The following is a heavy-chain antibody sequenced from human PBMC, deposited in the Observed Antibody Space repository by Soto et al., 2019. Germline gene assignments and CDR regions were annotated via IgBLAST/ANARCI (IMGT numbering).Heavy chain of an antibody. Sequence: QVQLVQSGAEVKKPGASVKVSCKASGFTFTSHAIQWVRQAPGQRLEWMGWINAGNGNAKYSQRFQSRVTIVRDTSARTAYMELSSLRSEDTAVYYCARSSFYGSGSWDYYGLDVWGQGTTVTVSS. CDR1: GFTFTSHA. D-gene: IGHD3-10*01. CDR2: INAGNGNA. CDR3: ARSSFYGSGSWDYYGLDV. V-gene: IGHV1-3*01. J-gene: IGHJ6*02.